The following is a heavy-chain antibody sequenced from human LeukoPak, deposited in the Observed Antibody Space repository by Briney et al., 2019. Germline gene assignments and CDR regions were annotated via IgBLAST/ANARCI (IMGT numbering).Heavy chain of an antibody. Sequence: GGSLRLSCAASGFTFSSYAMTWVCQAPGKGLEWVSGISGSGNITHYADSVKGRFTISRDNSKNTLYMEMNNLKSEDTAVYFCAKVGLFGVTAVYNWFYPWGQGTLVTVSS. CDR2: ISGSGNIT. CDR3: AKVGLFGVTAVYNWFYP. J-gene: IGHJ5*02. D-gene: IGHD2-21*02. CDR1: GFTFSSYA. V-gene: IGHV3-23*01.